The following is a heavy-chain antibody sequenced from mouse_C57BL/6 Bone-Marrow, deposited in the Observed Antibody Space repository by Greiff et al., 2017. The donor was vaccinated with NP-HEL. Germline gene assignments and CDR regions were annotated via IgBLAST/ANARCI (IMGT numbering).Heavy chain of an antibody. CDR1: GYTFTDYY. CDR2: INPNNGGT. Sequence: EVQLQQSGPELVKPGASVKISCKASGYTFTDYYMNWVKQSHGKSLEWIGDINPNNGGTSYNQKFKGKATVTVDKSSRTAYMELRSLTSEHTAVYYCARWGYYYGSSYRAKDYWGKGTSVTVSS. D-gene: IGHD1-1*01. J-gene: IGHJ4*01. V-gene: IGHV1-26*01. CDR3: ARWGYYYGSSYRAKDY.